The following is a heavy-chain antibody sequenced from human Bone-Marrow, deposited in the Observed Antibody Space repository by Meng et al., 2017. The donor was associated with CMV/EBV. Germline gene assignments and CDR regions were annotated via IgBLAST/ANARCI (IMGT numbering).Heavy chain of an antibody. CDR2: IYYSGST. D-gene: IGHD2-2*01. Sequence: GSLRLSCTVSGGSISSCSYYWGWIGQPPGKGLEWIGSIYYSGSTYYNPSLKSRVTISVDTSKNQFSLKLSSVTAADTAVYYGARDTGVVVPAAIGAFEIWGQGTMVIVSS. CDR3: ARDTGVVVPAAIGAFEI. V-gene: IGHV4-39*07. CDR1: GGSISSCSYY. J-gene: IGHJ3*02.